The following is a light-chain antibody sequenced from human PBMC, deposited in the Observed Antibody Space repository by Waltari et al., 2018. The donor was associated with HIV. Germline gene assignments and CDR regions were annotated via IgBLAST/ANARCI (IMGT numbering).Light chain of an antibody. J-gene: IGLJ1*01. CDR3: ASYAGSTNV. CDR1: SSDVGGYNY. V-gene: IGLV2-8*01. CDR2: EVS. Sequence: QSALTQPPPASGSPGQSATIPCTRTSSDVGGYNYVPWYQLHTGKAPKLMIYEVSKRPSGVPDRFSGSKSGNTASLTVSGLQSEDEADYFCASYAGSTNVFGTGTKVTVL.